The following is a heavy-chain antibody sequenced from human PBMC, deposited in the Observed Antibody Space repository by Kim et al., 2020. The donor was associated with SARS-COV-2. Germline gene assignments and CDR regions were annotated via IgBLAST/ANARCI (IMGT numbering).Heavy chain of an antibody. V-gene: IGHV4-30-4*01. CDR1: GGSITSGDYS. CDR3: SRASIYCRGGHCSPDY. J-gene: IGHJ4*02. D-gene: IGHD2-15*01. CDR2: IYFSGSA. Sequence: SETLSLTCTVSGGSITSGDYSWIWIRQPPGKGLEWIGSIYFSGSAYYNPSLKRPIIISVDTSKNQFSLKLSSVTVADTAVYYCSRASIYCRGGHCSPDYWGQGTLVTVSS.